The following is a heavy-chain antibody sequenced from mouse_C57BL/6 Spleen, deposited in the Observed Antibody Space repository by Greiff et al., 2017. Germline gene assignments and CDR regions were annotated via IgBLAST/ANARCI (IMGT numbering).Heavy chain of an antibody. CDR2: IHPNSGST. J-gene: IGHJ3*01. V-gene: IGHV1-64*01. Sequence: QVQLQQSGAELVKPGASVKLSCKASGYTFTSYWMHWVKQRPGQGLEWIGMIHPNSGSTNYNEKFKSKATLTVDKSSSTAYMQLSSLTSEDSAVYYCARQTDLLSFAYWGQGTLVTVSA. CDR3: ARQTDLLSFAY. D-gene: IGHD2-1*01. CDR1: GYTFTSYW.